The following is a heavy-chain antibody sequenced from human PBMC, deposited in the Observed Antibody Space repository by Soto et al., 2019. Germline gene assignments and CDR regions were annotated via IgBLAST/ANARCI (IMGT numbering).Heavy chain of an antibody. CDR1: GYTFFTYD. V-gene: IGHV1-18*01. J-gene: IGHJ5*02. D-gene: IGHD3-16*01. Sequence: QVHLVQSGVEVKTPGASVKVACQASGYTFFTYDISWVRQAPGQGLEWRGWISTYSGDTKYAQKFQGRVTMTTDNSTTTAYLDLRSVRSDDAAVYSYGRHHGHTTSGNWGDPWGEGTVVPVSS. CDR3: GRHHGHTTSGNWGDP. CDR2: ISTYSGDT.